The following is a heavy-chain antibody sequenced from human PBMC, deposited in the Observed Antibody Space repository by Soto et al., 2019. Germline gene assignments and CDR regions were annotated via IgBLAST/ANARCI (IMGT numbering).Heavy chain of an antibody. D-gene: IGHD3-10*01. V-gene: IGHV1-69*13. CDR2: IIPIFGTA. CDR3: AREGLVRGVIYYYYYGMDV. Sequence: SVKVSCKASGGTFSSCAISWVRQAPGQGLEWMGGIIPIFGTANYAQKFQGRVTITADESTSTAYMELSSLRSEDTAVYYCAREGLVRGVIYYYYYGMDVWGQGTTVTVSS. CDR1: GGTFSSCA. J-gene: IGHJ6*02.